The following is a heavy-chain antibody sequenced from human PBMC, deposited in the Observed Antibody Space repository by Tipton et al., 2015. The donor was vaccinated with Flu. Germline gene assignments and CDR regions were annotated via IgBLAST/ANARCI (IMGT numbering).Heavy chain of an antibody. CDR1: GGTFRSYA. Sequence: QVQLVQSGAEVKKPGSSVKVSCKASGGTFRSYAINWVRQAPGQGLEWLGGIIPKFPTSNYARKFQDRVTMTADESTSTAYMELTSLRSEDTAVYYCAGGIPSTSCYTCYYYAMDVWGQGTTVIVSS. D-gene: IGHD2-2*02. V-gene: IGHV1-69*01. CDR3: AGGIPSTSCYTCYYYAMDV. J-gene: IGHJ6*02. CDR2: IIPKFPTS.